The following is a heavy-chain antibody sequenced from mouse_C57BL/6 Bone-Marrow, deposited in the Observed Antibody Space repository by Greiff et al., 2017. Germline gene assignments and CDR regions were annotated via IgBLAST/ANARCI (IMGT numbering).Heavy chain of an antibody. D-gene: IGHD2-2*01. CDR2: ISDGGSYT. CDR3: ARDGYYGYFDV. Sequence: EVNLVESGGGLVKPGGSLKLSCAASGFTFSSYAMSWVRQTPGKRLEWVATISDGGSYTYYPDNVKGRFTISRDNAKNNLYLQMSHLKSEDTAMYYCARDGYYGYFDVWGTGTTVTVSS. J-gene: IGHJ1*03. V-gene: IGHV5-4*01. CDR1: GFTFSSYA.